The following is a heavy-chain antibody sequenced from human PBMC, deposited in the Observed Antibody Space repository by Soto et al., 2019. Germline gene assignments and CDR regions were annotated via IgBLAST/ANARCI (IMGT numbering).Heavy chain of an antibody. V-gene: IGHV1-2*02. Sequence: AASVKVSCKASGYTFTGYYMHWVRQAPGQGLEWMGWINPNSGGTNYAQKFQGRVTMTRDTSISTAYMELSRLRSDDTAVYYCARVXITMVRGVTSVYYGMDVWGQGTTVTVSS. J-gene: IGHJ6*02. CDR3: ARVXITMVRGVTSVYYGMDV. CDR1: GYTFTGYY. D-gene: IGHD3-10*01. CDR2: INPNSGGT.